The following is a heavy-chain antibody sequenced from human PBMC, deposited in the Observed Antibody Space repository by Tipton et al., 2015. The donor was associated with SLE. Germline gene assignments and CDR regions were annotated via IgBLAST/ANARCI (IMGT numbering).Heavy chain of an antibody. V-gene: IGHV4-4*02. CDR1: GGSISSSNW. Sequence: TLSLTCAVSGGSISSSNWWSWVRQPPGKGLEWIGEINHSGSTNYNPSLKSRVTISVDTSKNQFSLKLSSVTAADTAVYYCARDGGESSSWTYYFDYWGQGTLVTVSS. CDR2: INHSGST. D-gene: IGHD6-13*01. J-gene: IGHJ4*02. CDR3: ARDGGESSSWTYYFDY.